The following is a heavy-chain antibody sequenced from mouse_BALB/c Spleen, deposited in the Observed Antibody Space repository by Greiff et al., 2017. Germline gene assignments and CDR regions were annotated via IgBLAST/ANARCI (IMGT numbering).Heavy chain of an antibody. V-gene: IGHV3-2*02. Sequence: VQLKESGPGLVKPSQSLSLTCTVTGYSITSDYAWNWIRQFPEKKLEWMGYITYSGSTSYNPSLKSRISITRDTSKNPFFLQLNSVTTEDTATYYCARDYGEYWGQGTTLTVSS. CDR2: ITYSGST. CDR3: ARDYGEY. CDR1: GYSITSDYA. D-gene: IGHD1-1*02. J-gene: IGHJ2*01.